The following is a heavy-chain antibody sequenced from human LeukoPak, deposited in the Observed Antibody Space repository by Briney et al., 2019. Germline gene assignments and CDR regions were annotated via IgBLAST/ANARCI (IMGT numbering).Heavy chain of an antibody. CDR3: AKGQYSGYDSRPDY. CDR1: RFTVDLYA. CDR2: ISWSGGGI. Sequence: GGSLRLSCAASRFTVDLYAMYWVRQPPGKGLQWVSGISWSGGGIGYVDSVKGRFTISRDNTKNSLFLQMNSLRVEDTAFYYCAKGQYSGYDSRPDYWGQGTLVTVSS. V-gene: IGHV3-9*01. D-gene: IGHD5-12*01. J-gene: IGHJ4*02.